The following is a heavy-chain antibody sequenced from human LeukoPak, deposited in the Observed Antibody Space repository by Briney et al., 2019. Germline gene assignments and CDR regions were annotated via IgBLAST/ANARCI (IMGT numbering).Heavy chain of an antibody. D-gene: IGHD3-10*01. CDR1: GFNFSNYW. Sequence: GGSLRLSCVASGFNFSNYWMQWVRQTPGKGLVWVSRINSDGSSISYADSVKGRFTISRDNAKNTLYVQMESLRVEDTAVYYCATSMVREAYPSRYWGQGTLVTVSS. J-gene: IGHJ4*02. CDR2: INSDGSSI. CDR3: ATSMVREAYPSRY. V-gene: IGHV3-74*01.